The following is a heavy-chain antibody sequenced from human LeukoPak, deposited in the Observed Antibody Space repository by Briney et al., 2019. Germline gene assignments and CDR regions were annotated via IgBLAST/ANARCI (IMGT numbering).Heavy chain of an antibody. CDR1: GFTFSTYG. CDR3: ARDPVRGVIDYFDY. D-gene: IGHD3-10*01. J-gene: IGHJ4*02. Sequence: GGSLRLSCSASGFTFSTYGMHWVRQTPGKGLEWVAVISYDGSNKYYADSVKGRFTISRDNSKNTLYLQMNSLRAEDTAVYYCARDPVRGVIDYFDYWGQGTLVTVSS. V-gene: IGHV3-30*19. CDR2: ISYDGSNK.